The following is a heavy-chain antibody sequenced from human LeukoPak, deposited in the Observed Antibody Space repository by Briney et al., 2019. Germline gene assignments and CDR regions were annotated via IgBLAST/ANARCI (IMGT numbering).Heavy chain of an antibody. CDR3: AREVTPYY. D-gene: IGHD2-21*02. CDR2: IKQDGSEK. Sequence: PGGSLRLSCAASGFPLSSYAMSWVRQAPGKGLEWVANIKQDGSEKYYVDSVKGRFTISRDNAKNSLYLQMNSLRAEDTAVYYCAREVTPYYWGQGTLVTVSS. CDR1: GFPLSSYA. V-gene: IGHV3-7*01. J-gene: IGHJ4*02.